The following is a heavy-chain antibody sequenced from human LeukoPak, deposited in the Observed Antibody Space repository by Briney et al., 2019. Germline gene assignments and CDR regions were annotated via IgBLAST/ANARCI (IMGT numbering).Heavy chain of an antibody. Sequence: TGGSLRLSCAASGFTFSAFWMHWVRQAPGKGLVWVSRINSDDSRTTYADSVKGRFTISRDNSKNTLYLQMNSLRAEDTAVYYCAKTRPLDSSSWSHGDYWGQGTLVTVSS. CDR2: INSDDSRT. CDR3: AKTRPLDSSSWSHGDY. D-gene: IGHD6-13*01. V-gene: IGHV3-74*01. J-gene: IGHJ4*02. CDR1: GFTFSAFW.